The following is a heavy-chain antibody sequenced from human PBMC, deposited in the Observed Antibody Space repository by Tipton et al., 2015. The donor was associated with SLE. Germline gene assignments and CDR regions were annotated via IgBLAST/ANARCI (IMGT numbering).Heavy chain of an antibody. J-gene: IGHJ2*01. Sequence: TLSLTCTVSGGSISSGSYYWSWIRQPAGKGLEWIGRIYTSGSTNYNPSLKSRVPISVDTSKNQFSLQLSSVTAAGTAVYYCARDRRGWYFDLWGRGALVTVS. CDR3: ARDRRGWYFDL. CDR2: IYTSGST. CDR1: GGSISSGSYY. D-gene: IGHD3-10*01. V-gene: IGHV4-61*02.